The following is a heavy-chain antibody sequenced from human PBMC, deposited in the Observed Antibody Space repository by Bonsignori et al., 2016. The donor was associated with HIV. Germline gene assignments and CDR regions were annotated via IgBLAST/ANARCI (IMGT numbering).Heavy chain of an antibody. D-gene: IGHD3-22*01. V-gene: IGHV4-39*07. CDR2: ISYSGST. CDR3: ARDSGYYLEYFQH. CDR1: GGSISSSSYY. J-gene: IGHJ1*01. Sequence: ESLKISCTVSGGSISSSSYYWGWIRQPPGKGLEWIASISYSGSTYYSPSLKSRVTISVDTSKNQFSLKLSSVTAADTAVYYCARDSGYYLEYFQHWGQGTLVTVSS.